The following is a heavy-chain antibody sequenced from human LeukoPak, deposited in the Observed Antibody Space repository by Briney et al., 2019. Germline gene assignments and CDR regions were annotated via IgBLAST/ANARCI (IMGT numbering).Heavy chain of an antibody. CDR2: IRGGGGSA. D-gene: IGHD4-17*01. CDR3: ARDPNGDYIGAFDM. Sequence: GGSLRLSCAASGFTFSSYAMSWVRQAPGKGPEWVSAIRGGGGSAFYADSVKGRFTISRDNYKYTLFLQMNSLRAEDTAVYYCARDPNGDYIGAFDMWGPGTMVTVSS. J-gene: IGHJ3*02. CDR1: GFTFSSYA. V-gene: IGHV3-23*01.